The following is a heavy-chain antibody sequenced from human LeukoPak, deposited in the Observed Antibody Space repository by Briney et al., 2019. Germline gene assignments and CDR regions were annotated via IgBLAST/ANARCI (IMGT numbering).Heavy chain of an antibody. J-gene: IGHJ4*02. CDR2: ISASGAST. V-gene: IGHV3-23*01. D-gene: IGHD1-26*01. CDR1: GFTFSSYA. Sequence: PGGSLRLSCAASGFTFSSYAMSWVRQAPGKGLEWVSAISASGASTYYADSVKGRFTISRDKSKNTLYPQMSSLRAEDTAIYYCAKDQYSGSFTAFDYWGQGTLVTVSS. CDR3: AKDQYSGSFTAFDY.